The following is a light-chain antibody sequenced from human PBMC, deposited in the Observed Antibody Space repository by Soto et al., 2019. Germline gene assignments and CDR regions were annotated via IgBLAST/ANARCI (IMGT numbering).Light chain of an antibody. CDR2: DDN. CDR1: SSNIGSNY. J-gene: IGLJ2*01. V-gene: IGLV1-51*01. Sequence: QSVLTQPPSVSAAPGQQVTISCSGRSSNIGSNYVSWYQQLPGTAPKLLIYDDNNRPSGIPDRFSGYKSGTSATLGITGLQTGDEADYYCGTWDNGLSAGGFGGGTKVTVL. CDR3: GTWDNGLSAGG.